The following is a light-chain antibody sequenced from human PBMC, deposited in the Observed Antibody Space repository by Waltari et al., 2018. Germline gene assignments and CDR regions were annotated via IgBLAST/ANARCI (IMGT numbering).Light chain of an antibody. CDR2: KDR. CDR1: ALRMQP. J-gene: IGLJ3*02. CDR3: QSADYGDTTVM. V-gene: IGLV3-25*03. Sequence: SDDLTQSPSLSVFPAQTASITCSGDALRMQPVSRYQQKPGQAPVLVIYKDRERPSGIPERFSGSTSGTTVTLTINSVQAQDEADYYCQSADYGDTTVMFGGGTKLTVL.